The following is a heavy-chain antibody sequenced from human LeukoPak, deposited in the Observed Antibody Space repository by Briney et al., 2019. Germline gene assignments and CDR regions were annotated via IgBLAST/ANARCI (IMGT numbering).Heavy chain of an antibody. J-gene: IGHJ4*02. CDR1: GGSISSYY. V-gene: IGHV4-59*08. CDR3: ARSKTYRSTWNSGY. D-gene: IGHD6-13*01. CDR2: ISYGGTT. Sequence: PSETLSLTCTVSGGSISSYYWSWIRQPPGKGLEWIGYISYGGTTNYNPSLKSRLTILLDTSKNQFSLKLSSVTAADTAVYYCARSKTYRSTWNSGYWGQGTLVTVSS.